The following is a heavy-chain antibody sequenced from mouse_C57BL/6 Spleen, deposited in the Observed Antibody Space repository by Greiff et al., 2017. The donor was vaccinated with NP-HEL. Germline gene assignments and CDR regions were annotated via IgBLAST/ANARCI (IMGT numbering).Heavy chain of an antibody. CDR3: ARRDGYYAMDY. D-gene: IGHD2-3*01. CDR2: IHPNRGST. V-gene: IGHV1-64*01. Sequence: QVQLQQPGAELVKPGASVKLSCKASGYTFTSYWMHWVKQRPGQGLEWIGMIHPNRGSTNYNEKFKSKATLTVDKSSSTAYMQLSSLTSEDSAVYYCARRDGYYAMDYWGQGTSVTVSS. CDR1: GYTFTSYW. J-gene: IGHJ4*01.